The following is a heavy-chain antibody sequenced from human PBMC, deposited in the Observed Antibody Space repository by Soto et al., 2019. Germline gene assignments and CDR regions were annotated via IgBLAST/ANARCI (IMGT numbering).Heavy chain of an antibody. J-gene: IGHJ4*02. Sequence: PGGSLRLSCAASGFTFSSYAMSWVRQAPGKGLEWVSAISGSGDSTYYADSVKGRSTISRDNSKNTLYLQMNSPRAEDTAVYYCARSGSGYYRLSDYWGQGTLVTVSS. CDR3: ARSGSGYYRLSDY. CDR1: GFTFSSYA. V-gene: IGHV3-23*01. D-gene: IGHD3-22*01. CDR2: ISGSGDST.